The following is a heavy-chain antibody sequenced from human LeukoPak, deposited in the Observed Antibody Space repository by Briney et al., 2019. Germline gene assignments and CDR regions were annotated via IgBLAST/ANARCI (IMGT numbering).Heavy chain of an antibody. V-gene: IGHV5-51*01. CDR2: IYPGDSDT. CDR1: GYSFTSYW. J-gene: IGHJ4*02. Sequence: GESLKISCKGSGYSFTSYWIGWVRQMPGKGLEWMGIIYPGDSDTRYSPSFQGQVTISADKSNSTAYLQWSSLKASDTAMYYCARPLERVERRKTTSIAAAGSGFDYWGQGTLVTVSS. CDR3: ARPLERVERRKTTSIAAAGSGFDY. D-gene: IGHD6-13*01.